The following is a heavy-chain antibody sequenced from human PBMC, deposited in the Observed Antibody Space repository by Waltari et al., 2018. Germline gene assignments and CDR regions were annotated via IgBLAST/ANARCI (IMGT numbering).Heavy chain of an antibody. CDR2: IYPGDSDT. V-gene: IGHV5-51*01. D-gene: IGHD3-10*01. CDR3: ARRGSITMVRGPDSLGGDYYYGMDV. CDR1: GYSFTSYW. Sequence: EVQLVQSGAEVKKPGESLKISCKGSGYSFTSYWIGWVRQMPGKGLGWMGIIYPGDSDTRYSPSFQGQVTISADKSISTAYLQWSSLKASDTAMYYCARRGSITMVRGPDSLGGDYYYGMDVWGQGTTVTVSS. J-gene: IGHJ6*02.